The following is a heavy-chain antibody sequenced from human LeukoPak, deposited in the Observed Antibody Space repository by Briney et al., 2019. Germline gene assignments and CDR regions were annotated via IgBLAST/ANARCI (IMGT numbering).Heavy chain of an antibody. V-gene: IGHV1-2*06. Sequence: ASVKVSCKASGCTFTGYYMHWVRQAPGQGLEWMGRINPNSGGTNYAQKFQGRVTMTRDTSISTAYMELSRLRSDDTAVYYCARGTVSAVTNWFDPRGQGTLVTVSS. D-gene: IGHD4-23*01. J-gene: IGHJ5*02. CDR2: INPNSGGT. CDR1: GCTFTGYY. CDR3: ARGTVSAVTNWFDP.